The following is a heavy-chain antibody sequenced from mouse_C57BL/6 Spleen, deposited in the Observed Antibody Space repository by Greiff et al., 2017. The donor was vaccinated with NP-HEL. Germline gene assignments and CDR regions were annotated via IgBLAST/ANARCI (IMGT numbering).Heavy chain of an antibody. V-gene: IGHV3-6*01. Sequence: EVKLMESGPGLVKPSQSLSLTCSVTGYSITSGYYWNLIRQFPGNKLELMGYLRSAGNNNYNPSLKNQISLTRDTSKNQFCLKLNSVTTEDTATYYCATYRNYEALDYWGKGTSVTVSS. J-gene: IGHJ4*01. CDR3: ATYRNYEALDY. CDR1: GYSITSGYY. D-gene: IGHD2-5*01. CDR2: LRSAGNN.